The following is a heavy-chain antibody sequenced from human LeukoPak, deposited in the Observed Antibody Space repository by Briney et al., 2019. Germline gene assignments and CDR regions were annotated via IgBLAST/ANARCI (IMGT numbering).Heavy chain of an antibody. Sequence: PGGSLRVSCAASGFTFSSYAMSWVRQAPGRGLEWVSAISGSGGYIYYAGSVKGRFTISRDNSKNTLYLQMNSLRPEDTAVYYCANEIRPNDHWGQGTLVTVSS. CDR1: GFTFSSYA. V-gene: IGHV3-23*01. J-gene: IGHJ4*02. CDR2: ISGSGGYI. D-gene: IGHD4-17*01. CDR3: ANEIRPNDH.